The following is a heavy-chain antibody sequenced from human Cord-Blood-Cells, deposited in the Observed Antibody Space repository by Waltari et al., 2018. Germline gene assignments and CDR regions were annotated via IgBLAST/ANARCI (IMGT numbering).Heavy chain of an antibody. D-gene: IGHD1-26*01. CDR1: GGSFSGYY. Sequence: QVQLQQWGAGLLKPSETLSLTCAVYGGSFSGYYWRWTRQPPGKGLEWIGEINHSGSTNYNPSLKSRVTISVDTSKNQFSLKLSSVTAADTAVYYCARTVYSGSSFDYWGQGTLVTVSS. CDR2: INHSGST. V-gene: IGHV4-34*01. J-gene: IGHJ4*02. CDR3: ARTVYSGSSFDY.